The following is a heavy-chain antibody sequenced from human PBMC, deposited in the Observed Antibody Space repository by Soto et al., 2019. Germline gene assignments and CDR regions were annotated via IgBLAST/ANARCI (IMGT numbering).Heavy chain of an antibody. J-gene: IGHJ6*02. CDR2: ISSSSSYT. V-gene: IGHV3-11*06. Sequence: GGSLRLSCAASGFTFSDYYMSWIRQAPGKGLEWGSYISSSSSYTNYADTVKGRCTISRDNAKNSLYLQMNSLRAEDTAMYYCAGERATMVRGVRAPYGLDVWGQGTTVTVSS. CDR1: GFTFSDYY. D-gene: IGHD3-10*01. CDR3: AGERATMVRGVRAPYGLDV.